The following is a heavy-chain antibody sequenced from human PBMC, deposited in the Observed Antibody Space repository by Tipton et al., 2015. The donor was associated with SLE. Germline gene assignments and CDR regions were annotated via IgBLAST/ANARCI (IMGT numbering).Heavy chain of an antibody. J-gene: IGHJ4*02. CDR2: IYYSGST. CDR3: ARSKALEWSPIDY. Sequence: TLSLTCTVSGGSISSYYWSWIRQPPGKGLEWIGYIYYSGSTNYNPSLKSRVTISVDTSKNQFSLKLSSVTAADTAVYYCARSKALEWSPIDYGGQGTLVTVAS. CDR1: GGSISSYY. D-gene: IGHD3-3*01. V-gene: IGHV4-59*01.